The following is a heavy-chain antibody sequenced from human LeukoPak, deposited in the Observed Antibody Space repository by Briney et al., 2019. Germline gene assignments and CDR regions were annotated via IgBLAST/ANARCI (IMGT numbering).Heavy chain of an antibody. V-gene: IGHV3-23*01. CDR3: AKAKSYYSNYDY. CDR2: IGGSGGIT. J-gene: IGHJ4*02. CDR1: GLTFRSYA. Sequence: GGSLRLSCAASGLTFRSYAMSWVRQAPGKGLEWVSGIGGSGGITYYADSVKGRFTISRDNSKNTLYLQVNSLRAEDTAVYYCAKAKSYYSNYDYWGQGTLVTVSS. D-gene: IGHD4-11*01.